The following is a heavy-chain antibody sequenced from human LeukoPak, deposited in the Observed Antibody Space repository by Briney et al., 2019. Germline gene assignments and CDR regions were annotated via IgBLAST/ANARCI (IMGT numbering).Heavy chain of an antibody. V-gene: IGHV3-49*04. J-gene: IGHJ4*02. D-gene: IGHD3-10*01. Sequence: GGSLRLSCTASGFTFGDYAMSWVRQAPGKGLEWVGFIRSKAYGGTTEYAASVKGRFTISRDDSKSIAYLQMNSLKTEDTAVYYCTRWRIRGSFGYWGQGTLVTVSS. CDR2: IRSKAYGGTT. CDR1: GFTFGDYA. CDR3: TRWRIRGSFGY.